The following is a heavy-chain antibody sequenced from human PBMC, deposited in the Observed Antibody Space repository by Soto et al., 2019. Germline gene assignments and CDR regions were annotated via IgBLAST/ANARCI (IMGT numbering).Heavy chain of an antibody. CDR1: GYAFSTYY. D-gene: IGHD3-10*01. CDR2: LNPRGGGA. Sequence: QVHLVQSGAEVKKPGASVKVSCKASGYAFSTYYMHWVRQARGQGLEWMGILNPRGGGANYAQKFQGRFTMTSDTSTSTVYMELSSLTSEDTAVYYCARDLPTATRAADYVGQGTLVTVSS. J-gene: IGHJ4*02. CDR3: ARDLPTATRAADY. V-gene: IGHV1-46*01.